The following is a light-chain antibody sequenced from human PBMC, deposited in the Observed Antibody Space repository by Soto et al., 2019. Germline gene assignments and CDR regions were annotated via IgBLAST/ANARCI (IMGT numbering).Light chain of an antibody. Sequence: EIVLTQSPATLSVSPGERATLSCRASQSVSDKLAWYQQIPGQAPRLLIHTASKRAPGIPARFSGSGSGTEFTLTIDNLQSEDFAIYYCQQYNNWPPEPFGQATKLEIK. V-gene: IGKV3D-15*01. CDR3: QQYNNWPPEP. CDR2: TAS. CDR1: QSVSDK. J-gene: IGKJ2*01.